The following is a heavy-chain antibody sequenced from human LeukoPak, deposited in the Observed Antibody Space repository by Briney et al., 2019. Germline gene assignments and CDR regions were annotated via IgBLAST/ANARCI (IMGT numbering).Heavy chain of an antibody. V-gene: IGHV3-30*01. CDR3: AKEYSSSWYSTLDY. J-gene: IGHJ4*02. CDR1: GFTFSSYA. CDR2: ISYDESNK. Sequence: GRSLRLSCAASGFTFSSYAMHWVRQAPGKGLEWVAVISYDESNKYYADSVKGRFTISRDNSKNTLYLQMNSLRAEDTAVYYCAKEYSSSWYSTLDYWGQGTLVTVSS. D-gene: IGHD6-13*01.